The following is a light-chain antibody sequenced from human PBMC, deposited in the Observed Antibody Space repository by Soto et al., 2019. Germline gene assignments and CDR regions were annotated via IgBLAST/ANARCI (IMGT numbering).Light chain of an antibody. CDR1: QRVLSSSNNKNY. CDR3: QQYYSTPWT. J-gene: IGKJ1*01. CDR2: WAS. Sequence: DIVMTQSPDSLAVSLGERATINCKSSQRVLSSSNNKNYLAWYQQKPGQPPKLLIYWASTRESGVPDRFSGSGSGTDFTLTISSLQAEDVAVYYCQQYYSTPWTFGQGTKVEIK. V-gene: IGKV4-1*01.